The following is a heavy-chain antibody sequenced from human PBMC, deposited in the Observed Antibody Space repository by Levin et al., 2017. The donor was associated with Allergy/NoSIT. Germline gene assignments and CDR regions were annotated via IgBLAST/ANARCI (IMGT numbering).Heavy chain of an antibody. Sequence: QAGGSLRLSCAASGFTFSNYWMHWVRQAPGKGLVWVSRIHSDGITTNYADSVKGRFTISRDNAKNTLYLQMNSLRAEDTAVYYCARAPSVGVAGIVAYWGQGILVTVSS. J-gene: IGHJ4*02. V-gene: IGHV3-74*01. CDR1: GFTFSNYW. CDR3: ARAPSVGVAGIVAY. CDR2: IHSDGITT. D-gene: IGHD6-19*01.